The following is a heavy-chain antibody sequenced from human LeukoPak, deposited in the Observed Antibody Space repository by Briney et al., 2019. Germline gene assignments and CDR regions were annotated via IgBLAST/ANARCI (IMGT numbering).Heavy chain of an antibody. V-gene: IGHV3-48*01. Sequence: GGSLRLSCAASGFTFSSYSMNWVRQAPGKGLEGVSYISSSSSTIYYADSVKGRFTISRDNAKNSLYLQMNSLRAEDTAVYYCARVSGSYYGYFDYWGQGTLVTVSS. CDR1: GFTFSSYS. CDR2: ISSSSSTI. CDR3: ARVSGSYYGYFDY. D-gene: IGHD1-26*01. J-gene: IGHJ4*02.